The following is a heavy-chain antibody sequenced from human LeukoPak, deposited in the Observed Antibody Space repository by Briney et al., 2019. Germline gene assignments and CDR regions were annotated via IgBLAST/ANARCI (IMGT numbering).Heavy chain of an antibody. D-gene: IGHD1-26*01. CDR3: AKPTPGTAPRPLDS. J-gene: IGHJ4*02. CDR2: IQFDGNKE. Sequence: GGSLRLSCAASGFTFDDYAMHWVRQAPGKGLEWVAYIQFDGNKEYYRDSVKGRFTISRDNSKNTLFLQMNSLRPEDSALYYCAKPTPGTAPRPLDSWGRGTLVTVSS. CDR1: GFTFDDYA. V-gene: IGHV3-30*02.